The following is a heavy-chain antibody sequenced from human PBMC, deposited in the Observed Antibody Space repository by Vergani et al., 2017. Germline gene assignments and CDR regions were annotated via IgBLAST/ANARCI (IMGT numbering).Heavy chain of an antibody. J-gene: IGHJ4*02. Sequence: QVQLVQSGAEVKKPGASVKVSCKASGYTFTGYYMHWVRKAPGQGLEWMGWINPNSGGTNYAQQFQGRVTMTRDTSISTAYMELSRLRSDDTAVYYWARDGEVGAPNWGQGTLVTVSS. CDR1: GYTFTGYY. CDR2: INPNSGGT. CDR3: ARDGEVGAPN. V-gene: IGHV1-2*02. D-gene: IGHD1-26*01.